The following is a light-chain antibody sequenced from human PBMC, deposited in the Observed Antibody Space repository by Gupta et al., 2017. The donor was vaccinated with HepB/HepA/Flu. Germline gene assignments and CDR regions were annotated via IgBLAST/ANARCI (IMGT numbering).Light chain of an antibody. CDR2: DVS. V-gene: IGLV2-14*03. Sequence: QSDLTQPASVSGSPGQSITISCPGTSSDVGCYNYVSWYQQHPGKAPKLMIYDVSKRPSGVSNRFSGSKSGNTASLTISGLQAEDEADYYCSSYTSSITWVFGGGTKLTVL. J-gene: IGLJ3*02. CDR1: SSDVGCYNY. CDR3: SSYTSSITWV.